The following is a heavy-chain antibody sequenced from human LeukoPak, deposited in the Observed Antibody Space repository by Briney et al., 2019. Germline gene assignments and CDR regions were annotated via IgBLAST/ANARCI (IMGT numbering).Heavy chain of an antibody. V-gene: IGHV4-39*01. D-gene: IGHD1-26*01. Sequence: TSETLSLTCTVSGGSISSSSYYWGWIRQPPGKGLEWIGNVYYSGSSFYNPSLRSRVTISIDTSKSQFSLKLSSVTAADTAVYYCARRPAGDSGRFDYWGQGTLVTVAS. CDR2: VYYSGSS. CDR3: ARRPAGDSGRFDY. CDR1: GGSISSSSYY. J-gene: IGHJ4*02.